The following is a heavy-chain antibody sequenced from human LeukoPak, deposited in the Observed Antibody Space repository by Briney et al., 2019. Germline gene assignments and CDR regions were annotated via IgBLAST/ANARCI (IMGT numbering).Heavy chain of an antibody. Sequence: GGSLRLSCAASGFTFSSYSVNWVRQAPGEGLEWVSYVGAIGSSTISYADSVMGRFTISRDNAKNSVFLQMNSLRAEDTAVYYCARDLHYAFDIWGQGTMVTVSS. J-gene: IGHJ3*02. CDR3: ARDLHYAFDI. V-gene: IGHV3-48*01. CDR1: GFTFSSYS. CDR2: VGAIGSSTI.